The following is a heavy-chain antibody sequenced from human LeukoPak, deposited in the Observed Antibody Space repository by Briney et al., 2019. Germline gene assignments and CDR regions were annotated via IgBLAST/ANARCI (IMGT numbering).Heavy chain of an antibody. CDR2: ISSSSSYI. CDR3: ARDPHYYDSSGYYGY. J-gene: IGHJ4*02. D-gene: IGHD3-22*01. V-gene: IGHV3-21*01. CDR1: GFTFSSYS. Sequence: SGGSLRLSCAASGFTFSSYSMNWVRQAPGKGLEWVSSISSSSSYIYYADSVKGRFTISRDNAKNSLYLQMNSLRAEDTAVYYCARDPHYYDSSGYYGYWGQGTLVTVSP.